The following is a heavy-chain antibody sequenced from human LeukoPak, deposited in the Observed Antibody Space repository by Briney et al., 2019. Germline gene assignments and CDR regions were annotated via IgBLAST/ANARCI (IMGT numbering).Heavy chain of an antibody. V-gene: IGHV4-34*01. CDR3: ARGRGYCSSTSCYARHFDY. CDR2: INHSGST. CDR1: GGSFSGYY. J-gene: IGHJ4*02. Sequence: SGTLSLTCAVYGGSFSGYYWSWIRQPPGKGLEWIGEINHSGSTNYNPSLKSRVTISVDTSKNQFSLKLSSVTAADTAVYYCARGRGYCSSTSCYARHFDYWGQGTLVTVSS. D-gene: IGHD2-2*01.